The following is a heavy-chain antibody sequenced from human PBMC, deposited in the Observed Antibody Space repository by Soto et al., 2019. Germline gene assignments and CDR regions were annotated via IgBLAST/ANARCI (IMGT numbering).Heavy chain of an antibody. CDR1: GFTFSSYG. D-gene: IGHD6-13*01. Sequence: QVQLVESGGGVVQPGRSLRLSCAASGFTFSSYGMHWVRQAPGKGLEWVAVISYDGSNKYYADSVKGRFTISRDNSKNTLYLQMNSLRAEDTAVYYCAKDSVGIAAAGPMLDYWGQGTLVTVSS. CDR2: ISYDGSNK. CDR3: AKDSVGIAAAGPMLDY. J-gene: IGHJ4*02. V-gene: IGHV3-30*18.